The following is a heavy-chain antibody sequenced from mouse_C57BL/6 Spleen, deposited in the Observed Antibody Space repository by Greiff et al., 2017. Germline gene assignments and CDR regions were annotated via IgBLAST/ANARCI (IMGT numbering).Heavy chain of an antibody. CDR1: GYAFSSYW. CDR3: ARSPITTVVATNDAMDY. D-gene: IGHD1-1*01. J-gene: IGHJ4*01. V-gene: IGHV1-80*01. CDR2: LYPGDGDT. Sequence: QVQLKESGAELVKPGASVKISCKASGYAFSSYWMNWVKQRPGKGLEWIGQLYPGDGDTNYNGKFKGKATLTADKSSSTAYMQLSSLTSEDSAVYFCARSPITTVVATNDAMDYWGQGTSVTVSS.